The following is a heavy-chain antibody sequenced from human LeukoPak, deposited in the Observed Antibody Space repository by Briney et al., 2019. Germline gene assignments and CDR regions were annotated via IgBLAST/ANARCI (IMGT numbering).Heavy chain of an antibody. D-gene: IGHD3-16*02. CDR1: GVSISSSSYY. Sequence: SETLSLTCTVSGVSISSSSYYWGWIRQPPGKGLEWIGSIYYSGSTYYNPSLKSRVTISVDTSKNQFSLKLSSVTAADTAVYYCAIFYDYIWGSYRSDSGNYYFDYWGQGTLVTVSS. CDR2: IYYSGST. J-gene: IGHJ4*02. V-gene: IGHV4-39*01. CDR3: AIFYDYIWGSYRSDSGNYYFDY.